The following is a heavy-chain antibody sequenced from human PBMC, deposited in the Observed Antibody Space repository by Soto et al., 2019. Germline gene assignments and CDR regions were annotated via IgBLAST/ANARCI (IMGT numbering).Heavy chain of an antibody. CDR2: IDYSGIT. V-gene: IGHV4-31*03. CDR3: ARATVYHENNAFYSYVDS. Sequence: QVQLQESGPGLVEPSQTLSLNCTVAGVSIRSSGYYWSWIRQHPKKGLEWIGYIDYSGITYYNPSLSSRFVISVDTSENKFSLKVRSLTAADTAVYYCARATVYHENNAFYSYVDSGGQGILFTVSA. D-gene: IGHD3-3*02. J-gene: IGHJ4*02. CDR1: GVSIRSSGYY.